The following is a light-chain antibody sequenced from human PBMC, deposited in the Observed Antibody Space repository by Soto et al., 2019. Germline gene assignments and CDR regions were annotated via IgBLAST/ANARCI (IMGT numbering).Light chain of an antibody. CDR2: GAS. CDR3: QQYGSSPWT. Sequence: DIVMTQSPATLSVSPGERATFSCRASQSVSSNLAWYQQKPGQAPRLLIYGASSRATGIPDRFSGSGSGTDFTLTISRLEPEDFAVYYCQQYGSSPWTFGQGTKVDIK. CDR1: QSVSSN. J-gene: IGKJ1*01. V-gene: IGKV3-20*01.